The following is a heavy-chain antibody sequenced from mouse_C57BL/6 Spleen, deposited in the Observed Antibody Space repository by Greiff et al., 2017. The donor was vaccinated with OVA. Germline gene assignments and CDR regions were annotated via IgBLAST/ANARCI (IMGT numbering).Heavy chain of an antibody. D-gene: IGHD6-5*01. CDR3: ARWALLRYFDV. Sequence: QVQLQQSGPELVKPGASVKISCKASGYAFSSSWMNWVKQRPGKGLEWIGRIYPGDGDTNYNGKFKGKATLTADKSSSTAYMQLSSLTSEDSAVYFCARWALLRYFDVWGTGTTVTVSS. CDR1: GYAFSSSW. J-gene: IGHJ1*03. V-gene: IGHV1-82*01. CDR2: IYPGDGDT.